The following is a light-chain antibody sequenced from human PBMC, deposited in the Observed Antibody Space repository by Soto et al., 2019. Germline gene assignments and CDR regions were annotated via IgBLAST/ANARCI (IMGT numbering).Light chain of an antibody. CDR1: SSDVGGYNY. CDR2: EVS. V-gene: IGLV2-8*01. CDR3: SSYAGSTPYV. Sequence: QSVLTQPPSASGSPGQSVTISCTGTSSDVGGYNYVSWHQQHPGKAPKLMIYEVSKRPSGVPERFSGSKSGNTASLTVSGLQAEDEADYYCSSYAGSTPYVFGTGTKVTVL. J-gene: IGLJ1*01.